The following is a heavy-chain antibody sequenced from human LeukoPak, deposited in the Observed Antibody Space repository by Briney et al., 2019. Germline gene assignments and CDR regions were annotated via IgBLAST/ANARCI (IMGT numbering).Heavy chain of an antibody. CDR1: GFTFSSYG. Sequence: GGSLRLACAASGFTFSSYGMHWVRQAPGKGLEWVAVISYDGSNKYYADSVKGRLTISRDNSKNTLYLQMNSLRAEDTAVYYCAKDLTLELELLVERAFDYWGQGTLVTVSS. V-gene: IGHV3-30*18. CDR2: ISYDGSNK. J-gene: IGHJ4*02. D-gene: IGHD1-7*01. CDR3: AKDLTLELELLVERAFDY.